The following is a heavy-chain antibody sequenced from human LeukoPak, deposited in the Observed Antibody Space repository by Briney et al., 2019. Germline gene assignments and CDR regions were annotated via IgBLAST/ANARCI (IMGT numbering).Heavy chain of an antibody. V-gene: IGHV3-7*01. D-gene: IGHD1-14*01. CDR1: GFTFSSHW. CDR3: ARLTGGYYYYGMDV. Sequence: GGSLRLSCAASGFTFSSHWMSWVRQAPGKGLEWVANIKQDGSEKYYVDSVKGRFTIPRDNAKNSLYLQMNSLRAEDTAVYYCARLTGGYYYYGMDVWGQGTTVTVSS. CDR2: IKQDGSEK. J-gene: IGHJ6*02.